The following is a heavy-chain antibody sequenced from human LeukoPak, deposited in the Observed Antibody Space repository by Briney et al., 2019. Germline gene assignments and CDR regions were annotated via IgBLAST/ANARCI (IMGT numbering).Heavy chain of an antibody. CDR1: GGSIGSYY. CDR2: IYDSGST. V-gene: IGHV4-59*01. CDR3: ARDNGPFSGGSSYYYYYMDV. D-gene: IGHD2-15*01. Sequence: SETLSLTCTVSGGSIGSYYWSWIRQPPGKGLEWIGYIYDSGSTNYNPSLKSRVTISVDTSKNQFSLKLSSVTAADTAVYYCARDNGPFSGGSSYYYYYMDVWGKGTTVTISS. J-gene: IGHJ6*03.